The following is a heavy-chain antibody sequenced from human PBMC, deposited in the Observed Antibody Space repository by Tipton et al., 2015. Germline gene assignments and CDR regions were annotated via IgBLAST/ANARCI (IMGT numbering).Heavy chain of an antibody. CDR1: AYSIISDYY. CDR2: LYFRGST. D-gene: IGHD2-21*02. Sequence: TLSLTCAVSAYSIISDYYWAWIRQPPGKGLEWIGSLYFRGSTYYNPSLKSRVTISIDRFKNQFSLKLSSVTAADTAVYYCASPSLPHDRGDYYFQSWGQGSLVTVSS. CDR3: ASPSLPHDRGDYYFQS. J-gene: IGHJ4*02. V-gene: IGHV4-38-2*01.